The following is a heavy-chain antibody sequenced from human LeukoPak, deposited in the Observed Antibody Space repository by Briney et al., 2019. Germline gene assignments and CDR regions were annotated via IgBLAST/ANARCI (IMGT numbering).Heavy chain of an antibody. V-gene: IGHV4-59*01. Sequence: SETLSLTCTVSGGSISNYYWSWFRQTPGKGLEWIGYIYYSGSTNYNPSLKSRVTISIDTSKNQFSLKLSSVTAADTAVYYCARDDGYCSSSSCNGMDVWGHGTTVTVSS. CDR1: GGSISNYY. D-gene: IGHD2-2*01. CDR3: ARDDGYCSSSSCNGMDV. CDR2: IYYSGST. J-gene: IGHJ6*02.